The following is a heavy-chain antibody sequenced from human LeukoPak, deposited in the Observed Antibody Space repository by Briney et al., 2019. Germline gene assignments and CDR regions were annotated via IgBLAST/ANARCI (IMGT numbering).Heavy chain of an antibody. V-gene: IGHV3-21*01. J-gene: IGHJ4*02. CDR3: ARGLGAAAGTPLFAY. D-gene: IGHD6-13*01. Sequence: GGSLRLSCAASGFTFSSYAMNWVRQAPGKGLEWVSSISSSSSYIYYADSVKGRFTISRDNAKNSLYLQMNSLRAEDTAVYYCARGLGAAAGTPLFAYWGQGTLVTVSS. CDR1: GFTFSSYA. CDR2: ISSSSSYI.